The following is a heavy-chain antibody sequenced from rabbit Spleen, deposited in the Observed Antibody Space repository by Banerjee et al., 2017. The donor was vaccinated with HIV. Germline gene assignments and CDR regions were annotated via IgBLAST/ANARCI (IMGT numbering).Heavy chain of an antibody. D-gene: IGHD1-1*01. CDR3: ARSSATIIRRCGL. CDR1: GVSFSSSSY. Sequence: QSLEESGGGLVKPGASLTLTCKASGVSFSSSSYMCWVRQAPGKGLEWIACRDVLNDDGIYYETWAKGRFTISQTSSTTVTLQMTSLTAADTATYFCARSSATIIRRCGLWGQGTLVTVS. V-gene: IGHV1S40*01. CDR2: RDVLNDDGI. J-gene: IGHJ3*01.